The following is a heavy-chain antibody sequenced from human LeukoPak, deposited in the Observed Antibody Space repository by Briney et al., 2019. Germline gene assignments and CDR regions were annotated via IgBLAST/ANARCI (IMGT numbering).Heavy chain of an antibody. V-gene: IGHV3-30*02. J-gene: IGHJ3*02. CDR2: IRYDGNNK. D-gene: IGHD4-23*01. CDR1: GFIFSCYR. CDR3: ATGYGGLVAFDI. Sequence: PGGSLSLSCPATGFIFSCYRLDWVRQAPGKGLEWVAFIRYDGNNKDYGDSVKGRFTISRDNYKNTLYLQMNSLRVEDTYFCYSATGYGGLVAFDIWGQGTMVTVSS.